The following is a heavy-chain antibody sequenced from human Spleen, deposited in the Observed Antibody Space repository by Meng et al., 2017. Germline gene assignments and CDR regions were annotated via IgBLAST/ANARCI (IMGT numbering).Heavy chain of an antibody. D-gene: IGHD3-10*01. Sequence: GGSLRLSCAASGFTFSSYAMHWVRQAPGKGLEWVAVISYDGSNKYYADSVKGRFTISRDNSKNTLYLQMNSLRAEDTAVYYCARELVLLWFGELNTSDAFDIWGQGTMVTVSS. V-gene: IGHV3-30*04. CDR2: ISYDGSNK. CDR1: GFTFSSYA. CDR3: ARELVLLWFGELNTSDAFDI. J-gene: IGHJ3*02.